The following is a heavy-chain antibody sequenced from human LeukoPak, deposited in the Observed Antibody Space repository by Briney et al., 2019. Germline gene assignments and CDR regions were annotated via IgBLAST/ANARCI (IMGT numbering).Heavy chain of an antibody. CDR3: VRCQDARHLFNWFDP. J-gene: IGHJ5*02. CDR1: AFTFGNYA. Sequence: PGGSLRLSCGASAFTFGNYAMGSGRPAPGEGLWWGSVISGSGGSTYYTDSVKGRITISRDTSKSTVSLQMNSLRVEDTAVYYCVRCQDARHLFNWFDPWGQGTLVTVSS. V-gene: IGHV3-23*01. CDR2: ISGSGGST. D-gene: IGHD2-15*01.